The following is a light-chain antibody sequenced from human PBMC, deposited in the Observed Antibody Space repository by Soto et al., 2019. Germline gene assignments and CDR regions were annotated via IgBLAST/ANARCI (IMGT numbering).Light chain of an antibody. CDR2: GAS. CDR1: QSVSNN. Sequence: EIVMTQSPATLSVSPGERATLSCRASQSVSNNLAWYQQTPGQAPRPVIFGASTRATGIPARFSGSGSGTELTLTISILQSEDFAVYYCHQYNTWSPVAFGGGTKVETK. V-gene: IGKV3-15*01. CDR3: HQYNTWSPVA. J-gene: IGKJ4*01.